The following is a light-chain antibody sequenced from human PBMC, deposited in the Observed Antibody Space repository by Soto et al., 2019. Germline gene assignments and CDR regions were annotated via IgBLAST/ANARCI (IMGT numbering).Light chain of an antibody. V-gene: IGKV3-20*01. CDR3: QDFDSPQWT. CDR2: SVS. CDR1: QRASRQY. J-gene: IGKJ1*01. Sequence: VLTQSPDTLSLSPGDRATLSCRANQRASRQYLSWYQQRPGQPLRLLIYSVSMRADGVPDRFSGSGSGSEFTLTINSLEPEDFAVYYCQDFDSPQWTFGQGTKIE.